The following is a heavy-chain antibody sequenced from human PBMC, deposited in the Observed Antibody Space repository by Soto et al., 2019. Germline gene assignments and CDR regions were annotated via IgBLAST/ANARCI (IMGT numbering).Heavy chain of an antibody. D-gene: IGHD3-10*01. CDR1: GFTFTSSA. CDR3: AADPYYYGSGPPSPYYYYGMDV. CDR2: IVVGSGNT. V-gene: IGHV1-58*02. Sequence: GASVKVSCKASGFTFTSSAMQWVRQARGQRLEWIGWIVVGSGNTNHAQKFQERVTITRDMSTSTAYMEMSSLRSEDTAVYYCAADPYYYGSGPPSPYYYYGMDVWGQGTTVTVSS. J-gene: IGHJ6*02.